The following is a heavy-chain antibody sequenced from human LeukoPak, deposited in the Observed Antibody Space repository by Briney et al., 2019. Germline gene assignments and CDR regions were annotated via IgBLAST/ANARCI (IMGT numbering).Heavy chain of an antibody. Sequence: PGGSLRLSCAASGFTFDDYGMSWVRQAPGKGLEWVSYISSSGSTIYYADSVKGRFTISRDNAKNSLYLQMNSLRAEDTAVYYCARAARVNYYDSSGYLNYFDYWGQGTLVTVSS. CDR2: ISSSGSTI. J-gene: IGHJ4*02. CDR1: GFTFDDYG. D-gene: IGHD3-22*01. CDR3: ARAARVNYYDSSGYLNYFDY. V-gene: IGHV3-11*01.